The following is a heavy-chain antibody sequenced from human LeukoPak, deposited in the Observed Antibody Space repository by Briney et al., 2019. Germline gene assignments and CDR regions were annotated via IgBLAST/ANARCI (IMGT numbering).Heavy chain of an antibody. CDR3: AKVMAGGFDY. J-gene: IGHJ4*02. V-gene: IGHV3-21*04. CDR1: GFTFSSYS. CDR2: ISSSSSYI. D-gene: IGHD5-24*01. Sequence: PGGSLRLSCAASGFTFSSYSMNWVRQAPGKGLEWVSSISSSSSYIYYADSVKGRFTISRDNAKNSLYLQMNSLRAEDTAVYYCAKVMAGGFDYWGQGTLVTVSS.